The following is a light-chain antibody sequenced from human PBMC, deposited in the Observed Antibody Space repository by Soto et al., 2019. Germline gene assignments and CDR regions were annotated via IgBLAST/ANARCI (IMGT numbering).Light chain of an antibody. V-gene: IGKV1-39*01. CDR1: QNIGSF. J-gene: IGKJ5*01. CDR2: SAF. CDR3: QQGSATPIT. Sequence: HNTMSEYPQSASMGKSVTISCRASQNIGSFLNWYQQKQGEAPRLLVYSAFRIQSGVPSRFNAIGFGTDFNLSISILQSEDFSTYDGQQGSATPITIGLGTRLEIK.